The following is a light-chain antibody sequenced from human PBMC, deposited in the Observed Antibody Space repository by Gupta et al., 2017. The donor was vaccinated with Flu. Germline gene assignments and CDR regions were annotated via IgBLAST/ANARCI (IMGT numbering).Light chain of an antibody. Sequence: PGTLSLSPGEAATLSCRASQRGTIAWYQQKPGQAPRLLIYGAYHRAAGIPDRFSGSGSGTDFILTISRLEPEDFALYYCQQYVTAPPGVTFGPGTKVDVK. CDR2: GAY. V-gene: IGKV3-20*01. CDR1: QRGT. J-gene: IGKJ3*01. CDR3: QQYVTAPPGVT.